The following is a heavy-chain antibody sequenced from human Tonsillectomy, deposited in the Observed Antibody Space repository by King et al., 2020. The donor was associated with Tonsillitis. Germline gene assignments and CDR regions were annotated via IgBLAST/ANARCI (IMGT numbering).Heavy chain of an antibody. CDR2: IIPIFGTA. J-gene: IGHJ4*02. CDR1: GGTFSSYA. D-gene: IGHD3-10*01. CDR3: TRGRYGSGSYPDPFDY. V-gene: IGHV1-69*01. Sequence: VQLVESGAEVKKPGSSVKVSCKASGGTFSSYAISWVRQAPGQGLEWMGGIIPIFGTANYAQKFQGRVTITADESTSTAYIELSSLRSEDTAVYYCTRGRYGSGSYPDPFDYWGQGTLVTVSS.